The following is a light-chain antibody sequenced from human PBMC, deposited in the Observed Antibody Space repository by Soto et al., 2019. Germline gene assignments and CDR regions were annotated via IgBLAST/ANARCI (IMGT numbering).Light chain of an antibody. V-gene: IGKV3D-15*01. J-gene: IGKJ1*01. CDR2: VSS. CDR3: QQYNNCPRT. Sequence: EILMTQSPATLSVSPGERATLSCRASQSVSSNLSWYHQKPVHSPKLLVYVSSTRATGIPPRFSGSGSGTDFTLTILSLQSEDFAVYYCQQYNNCPRTFGQGTKVDIK. CDR1: QSVSSN.